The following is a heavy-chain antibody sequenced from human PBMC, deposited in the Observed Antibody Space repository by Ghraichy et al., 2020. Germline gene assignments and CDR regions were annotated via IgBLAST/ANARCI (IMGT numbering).Heavy chain of an antibody. Sequence: GESLNISCPASGFTFSSYAMSWVRQAAGKGLEGVSTISGRGATTYYADSVKGSFMISRDNSKDTLYLELKSRRAEDTGVYYCAKVGGETSGHYIFFYFQSWGQGTLVSVSS. D-gene: IGHD3-3*01. J-gene: IGHJ4*02. CDR1: GFTFSSYA. V-gene: IGHV3-23*01. CDR3: AKVGGETSGHYIFFYFQS. CDR2: ISGRGATT.